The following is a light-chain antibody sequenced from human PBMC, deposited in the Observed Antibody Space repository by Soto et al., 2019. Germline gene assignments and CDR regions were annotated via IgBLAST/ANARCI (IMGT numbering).Light chain of an antibody. CDR3: QQYYAVPRT. Sequence: DIVMTQSPDSLAVSLGERATINCKSSQSVLYSSDNKNYLAWYQQKAGQSPKVIIAWASTRESGVPDRFSGSGSGTDFTLTISGLQAEDLAVYYCQQYYAVPRTFGQGTKVEL. CDR2: WAS. V-gene: IGKV4-1*01. CDR1: QSVLYSSDNKNY. J-gene: IGKJ1*01.